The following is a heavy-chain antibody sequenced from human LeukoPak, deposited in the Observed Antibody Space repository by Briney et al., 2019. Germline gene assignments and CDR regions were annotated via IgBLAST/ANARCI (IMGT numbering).Heavy chain of an antibody. D-gene: IGHD2-15*01. J-gene: IGHJ4*02. V-gene: IGHV1-18*01. CDR2: ISAYNGNT. CDR3: ARERGIVGVVAAAEFDH. Sequence: ASVKVSCKASGYTFTSYGISWVRQAPGQGLEWMGWISAYNGNTNYAQKLQGRVTMTTDTSTSTAYMELRSLRSDDTAVYYCARERGIVGVVAAAEFDHWGQGTLVTVSS. CDR1: GYTFTSYG.